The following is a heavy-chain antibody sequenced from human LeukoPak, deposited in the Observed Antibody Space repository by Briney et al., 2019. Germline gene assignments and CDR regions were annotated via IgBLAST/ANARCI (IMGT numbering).Heavy chain of an antibody. V-gene: IGHV4-31*03. J-gene: IGHJ5*02. CDR3: ARYPTNVTIFGVVIIGWFDP. D-gene: IGHD3-3*01. CDR1: GGSISSGGYY. Sequence: SQTLSLTCTVSGGSISSGGYYWSWLRQHPGKGLEWIGYIYYSGSTYYNPSLKSRVTISVDTSKNQFSLKLSSVTAADTAVYYCARYPTNVTIFGVVIIGWFDPWGQGTLVTVSS. CDR2: IYYSGST.